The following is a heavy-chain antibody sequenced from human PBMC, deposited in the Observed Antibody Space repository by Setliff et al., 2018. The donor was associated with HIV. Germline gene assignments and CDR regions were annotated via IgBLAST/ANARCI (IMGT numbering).Heavy chain of an antibody. Sequence: ASVKVSCKASGYTFTSYAMHWVRQAPGQSLEWMGWINAGNGNTKYAQKIQGRVTMTTDTSTSTAYMELRSLRSDDTAVYYCARDDADTAMVIAFDIWGQGTMVTVSS. CDR1: GYTFTSYA. J-gene: IGHJ3*02. V-gene: IGHV1-3*01. D-gene: IGHD5-18*01. CDR2: INAGNGNT. CDR3: ARDDADTAMVIAFDI.